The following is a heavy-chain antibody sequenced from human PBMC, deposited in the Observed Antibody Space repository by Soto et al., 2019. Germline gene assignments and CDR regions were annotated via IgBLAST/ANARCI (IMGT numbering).Heavy chain of an antibody. Sequence: QLQLQESGPGLVKPSETLSLTCTVSGGSISSSSYYWGWIRQPPGKGLEWIGSIYYSGSTYYNPSLKSRVTISVDTSKNQFSLKLSSVTAADTAVYYCATNGPFDCSSTSCYDIYYYYYMDVWGKGTTVTVSS. V-gene: IGHV4-39*01. CDR3: ATNGPFDCSSTSCYDIYYYYYMDV. D-gene: IGHD2-2*01. CDR2: IYYSGST. CDR1: GGSISSSSYY. J-gene: IGHJ6*03.